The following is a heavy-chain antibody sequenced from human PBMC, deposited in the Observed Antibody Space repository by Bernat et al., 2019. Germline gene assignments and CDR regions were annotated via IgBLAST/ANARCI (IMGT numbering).Heavy chain of an antibody. CDR3: NTGDFWSGPPPY. Sequence: EVQLVESGGGLVKPGGSLRLSCAASGFTFSNTWMNWVRQAPGRGLEFVGRIKSKTDGGTAEYPAPVKDRFTISRDDSKNTLYLQMNSLRTEDTAVYYCNTGDFWSGPPPYWGQGTLVTVSS. D-gene: IGHD3-3*01. CDR1: GFTFSNTW. J-gene: IGHJ4*02. V-gene: IGHV3-15*01. CDR2: IKSKTDGGTA.